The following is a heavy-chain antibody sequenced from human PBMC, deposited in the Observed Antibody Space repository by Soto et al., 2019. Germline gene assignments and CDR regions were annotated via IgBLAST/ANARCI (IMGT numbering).Heavy chain of an antibody. CDR2: IDWDDDK. D-gene: IGHD3-10*01. CDR1: GFSLSTSGMC. J-gene: IGHJ5*02. CDR3: ARVTMVRGKGWFDP. Sequence: SGPTLVKPTQTLTLTCTFSGFSLSTSGMCVSWIRQPPGKALEWLARIDWDDDKYYSTSLKTRLTISKDTSKNQVVLTMTNMDPVDTATYYCARVTMVRGKGWFDPWGRGTLVTVSS. V-gene: IGHV2-70*11.